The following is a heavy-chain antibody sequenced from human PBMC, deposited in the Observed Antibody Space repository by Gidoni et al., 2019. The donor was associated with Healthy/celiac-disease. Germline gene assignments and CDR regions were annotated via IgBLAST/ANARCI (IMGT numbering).Heavy chain of an antibody. V-gene: IGHV4-34*01. CDR2: INHSGST. Sequence: VYGGSFSGYYWSWIRQPPGKGLEWIGEINHSGSTNYNPSLKSRVTISVDTSKNQFSLKLSSVTAADTAVYYCASGPGMTNIWGQGTMVTVSS. CDR1: GGSFSGYY. CDR3: ASGPGMTNI. J-gene: IGHJ3*02.